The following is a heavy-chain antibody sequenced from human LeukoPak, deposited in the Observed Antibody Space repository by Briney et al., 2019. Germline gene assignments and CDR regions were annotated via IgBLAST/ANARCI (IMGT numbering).Heavy chain of an antibody. CDR2: ISWSSGSI. Sequence: GGSLRLSCAASGFTFDDYALHWVRQAPGKGLEWVSGISWSSGSIGYADSVKGRFTISRDNAKNSLYLQMNSLRAEDMALYYCAKAGIAAAGTFLDYWGQGTLVTVSS. CDR1: GFTFDDYA. D-gene: IGHD6-13*01. CDR3: AKAGIAAAGTFLDY. J-gene: IGHJ4*02. V-gene: IGHV3-9*03.